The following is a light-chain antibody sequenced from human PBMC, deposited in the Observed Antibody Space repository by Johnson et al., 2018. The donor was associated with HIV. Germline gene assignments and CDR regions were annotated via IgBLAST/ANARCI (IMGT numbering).Light chain of an antibody. V-gene: IGLV1-51*01. Sequence: QPVLTQPPSVSAAPGQKVTISCYGSSSNIGNNYVSWYQQLPGTAPKLLIYDNNKRPSGIPDRFSGSKSGTSATLGITGLQTGDEADYYCGTWDGSLSAVYVFGTGTKVTVL. CDR1: SSNIGNNY. CDR2: DNN. CDR3: GTWDGSLSAVYV. J-gene: IGLJ1*01.